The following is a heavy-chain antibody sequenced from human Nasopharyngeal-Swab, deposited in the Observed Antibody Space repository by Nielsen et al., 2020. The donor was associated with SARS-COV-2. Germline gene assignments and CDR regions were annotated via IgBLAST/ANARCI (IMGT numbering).Heavy chain of an antibody. CDR1: GFTFSDYY. Sequence: GESLKISCAASGFTFSDYYMSWIRRAPGKGLEWVSYISSSGSTIYYADSVKGRFTISRDNAKNSLYLQMNSLRAEDTAVYYCARDAIVVVPAATYYYYGMDVWGQGTTVTVSS. CDR2: ISSSGSTI. D-gene: IGHD2-2*01. CDR3: ARDAIVVVPAATYYYYGMDV. J-gene: IGHJ6*02. V-gene: IGHV3-11*04.